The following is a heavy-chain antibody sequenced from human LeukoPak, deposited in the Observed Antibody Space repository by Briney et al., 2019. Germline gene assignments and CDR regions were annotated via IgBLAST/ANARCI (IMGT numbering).Heavy chain of an antibody. J-gene: IGHJ1*01. CDR1: GFTFSNYW. V-gene: IGHV3-74*01. CDR3: AAPYYYGSRGYWGGFRD. D-gene: IGHD3-22*01. CDR2: INTDGSST. Sequence: PGGSLRLSCAASGFTFSNYWMHWVRQAPGQGLGWVSLINTDGSSTSYADSVKGRFTNSRDNAKNTVYLQMNSLRAEDTAVYYCAAPYYYGSRGYWGGFRDWGQGTLVTVSS.